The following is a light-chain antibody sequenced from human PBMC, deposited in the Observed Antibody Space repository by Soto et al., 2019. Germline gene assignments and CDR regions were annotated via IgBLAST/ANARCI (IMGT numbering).Light chain of an antibody. CDR2: DTS. V-gene: IGKV3-15*01. Sequence: ETVMTQSPGTLSVSLGERATLSCRASQSVSIHLAWYQQKPGQAPRLLIYDTSTRATGIPARFSGSGSGTEFTLTISSLQSEEFAVYYCQQYSNWPPITFGQGTRLEIK. CDR1: QSVSIH. CDR3: QQYSNWPPIT. J-gene: IGKJ5*01.